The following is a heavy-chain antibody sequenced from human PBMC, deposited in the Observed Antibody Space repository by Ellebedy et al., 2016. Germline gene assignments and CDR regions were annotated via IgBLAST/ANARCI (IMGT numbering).Heavy chain of an antibody. CDR1: GGSISSSSYY. CDR2: INHSGST. D-gene: IGHD2-15*01. CDR3: AGGRPYCSGGNCYSYYFDS. J-gene: IGHJ4*02. Sequence: SETLSLXCTVSGGSISSSSYYWSWIRQPPGKGLEWIGEINHSGSTNYNPSVKSRVTMSVDTSKNQFSLKLSSVTAADMAVYYCAGGRPYCSGGNCYSYYFDSWGQGSLVTVSS. V-gene: IGHV4-39*07.